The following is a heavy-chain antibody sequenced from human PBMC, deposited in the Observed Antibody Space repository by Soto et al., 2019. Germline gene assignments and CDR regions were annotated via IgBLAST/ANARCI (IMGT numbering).Heavy chain of an antibody. J-gene: IGHJ4*02. Sequence: QVQLVQSGAEVKKPGASVKVSCKASGYTFTSYDINWVRQATGQGLEWMGWMNPNSGNTGYAQKFQGRVTMPRDTSISTAYMELSGVGDDYRAVYYGAGPWNEQWGQGTPVTVSS. V-gene: IGHV1-8*01. CDR3: AGPWNEQ. CDR1: GYTFTSYD. D-gene: IGHD1-1*01. CDR2: MNPNSGNT.